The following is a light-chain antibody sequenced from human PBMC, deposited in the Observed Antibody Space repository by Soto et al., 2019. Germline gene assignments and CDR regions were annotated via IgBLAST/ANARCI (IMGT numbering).Light chain of an antibody. Sequence: DIVMTQSPLSLSVTPGAAASISCRCSQSLLHRNGKSYLDWYLQRPGQSPQLLISLASTRASGVPDRFSGSGSGTDFTLHISRVEAADVGVYYCMQALQSSFTFGPGTKVDL. CDR1: QSLLHRNGKSY. V-gene: IGKV2-28*01. J-gene: IGKJ3*01. CDR3: MQALQSSFT. CDR2: LAS.